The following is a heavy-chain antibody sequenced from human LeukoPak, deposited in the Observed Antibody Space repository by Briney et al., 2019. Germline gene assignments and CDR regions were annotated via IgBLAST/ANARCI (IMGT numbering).Heavy chain of an antibody. V-gene: IGHV3-30-3*01. CDR2: ISYDGSNK. J-gene: IGHJ6*02. Sequence: PGRSLRLSCAASGFTFSSYVMHWVRQAPGKGLEWVAVISYDGSNKYHADSVKGRFTISRDNSKSTLDLQMNSLRAEDTAVYYCARCDFWSGYKYYGMDVWGQGTTVTVSS. CDR1: GFTFSSYV. D-gene: IGHD3-3*01. CDR3: ARCDFWSGYKYYGMDV.